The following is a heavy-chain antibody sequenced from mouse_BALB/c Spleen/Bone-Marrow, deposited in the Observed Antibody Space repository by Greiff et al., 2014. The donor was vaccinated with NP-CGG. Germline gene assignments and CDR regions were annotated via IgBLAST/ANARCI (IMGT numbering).Heavy chain of an antibody. J-gene: IGHJ2*01. CDR3: ARYYYGSSYFDY. CDR2: IDPANGNT. CDR1: GFNIKDTY. Sequence: DVQLQESGAELVKPGASVKLSCTASGFNIKDTYMHWVKQRPEQGLEWIGRIDPANGNTKYDQKFQGKATITADTSSNTAYLQLSSLTSEDTAVYYCARYYYGSSYFDYWGQGTTLTVSS. D-gene: IGHD1-1*01. V-gene: IGHV14-3*02.